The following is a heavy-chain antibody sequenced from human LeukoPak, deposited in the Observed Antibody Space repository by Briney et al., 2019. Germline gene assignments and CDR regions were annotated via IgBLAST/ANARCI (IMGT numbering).Heavy chain of an antibody. Sequence: SETLSLTCTVSGGSISSSSYYWGWIRQPPGKGLEWIGSIYYSGSTYYNPSLKSRVTISVDTSKNQFSLKLSSVTAADTAVYYCARLLKTAWGSLNWGQGTQVTVSS. CDR2: IYYSGST. V-gene: IGHV4-39*01. J-gene: IGHJ4*02. CDR1: GGSISSSSYY. CDR3: ARLLKTAWGSLN. D-gene: IGHD3-10*01.